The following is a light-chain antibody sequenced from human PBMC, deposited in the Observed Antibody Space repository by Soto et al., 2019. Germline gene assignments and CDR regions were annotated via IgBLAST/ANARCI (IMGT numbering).Light chain of an antibody. CDR1: QSLLHSNGNSY. Sequence: DIVMTQSPLSLPVTPGESASISCRSSQSLLHSNGNSYLDWYLQKPGQSPHLLIYLGSHRASGVPDRFSGSGSGTDFTLKISRVEAEDVGVYYCVQALQTPQTFGQGTKVEIK. V-gene: IGKV2-28*01. CDR2: LGS. J-gene: IGKJ1*01. CDR3: VQALQTPQT.